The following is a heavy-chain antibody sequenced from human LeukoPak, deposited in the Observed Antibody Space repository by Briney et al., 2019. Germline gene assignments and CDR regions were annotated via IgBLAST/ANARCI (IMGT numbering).Heavy chain of an antibody. V-gene: IGHV1-69*04. Sequence: ASVKVSCKASGGTFSSYNINWVRQAPGQGLEWMGRIIPILDIANYAQKFQGRVTITADKSTSTAYMELSSLRSEDTAVYYCARDVGAYDLTFDYWGQGTLVTVSS. D-gene: IGHD5-12*01. CDR3: ARDVGAYDLTFDY. CDR2: IIPILDIA. CDR1: GGTFSSYN. J-gene: IGHJ4*02.